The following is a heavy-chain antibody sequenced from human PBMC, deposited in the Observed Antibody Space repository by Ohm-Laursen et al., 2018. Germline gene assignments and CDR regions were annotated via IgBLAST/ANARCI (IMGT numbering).Heavy chain of an antibody. CDR1: GDSASSGLYY. D-gene: IGHD1-26*01. V-gene: IGHV4-61*01. Sequence: GTLSLTCTVSGDSASSGLYYWSWIRQPPGKGLEWIGYISVSGITNYNPSLKSRVTISLDTSKNQFSLKLSSVTAADTAVYFCAGLVGETSSVDYWGQGTLVTVSS. J-gene: IGHJ4*02. CDR2: ISVSGIT. CDR3: AGLVGETSSVDY.